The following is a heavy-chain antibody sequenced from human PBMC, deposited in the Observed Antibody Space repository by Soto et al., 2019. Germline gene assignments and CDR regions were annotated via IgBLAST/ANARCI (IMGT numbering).Heavy chain of an antibody. CDR1: GYTLTSYG. CDR2: ISAYNGNT. CDR3: ARGFLEWLSPSFDY. Sequence: QVQLVQSGAEVKKPGASVKVSCKASGYTLTSYGISWLRQAPGQGLEWMGWISAYNGNTIYAQKRQGRVTMTTDTSTSTAYMELRSLRSDDTAVYYWARGFLEWLSPSFDYWGQGTLVTVSS. J-gene: IGHJ4*02. V-gene: IGHV1-18*04. D-gene: IGHD3-3*01.